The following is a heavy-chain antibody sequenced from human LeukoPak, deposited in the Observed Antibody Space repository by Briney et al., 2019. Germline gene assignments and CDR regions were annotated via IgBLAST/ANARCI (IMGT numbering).Heavy chain of an antibody. CDR2: ISYIGST. CDR3: ATDKISINAFDM. D-gene: IGHD1-14*01. Sequence: KTSETLSLTCSVSGASISGHYLTWIRQPLGKGLEWIGYISYIGSTNYNPSLKSRLTISVDRSKNQFSLKLSSVTAADTAIYHCATDKISINAFDMWGQGTMVTVSS. V-gene: IGHV4-59*11. CDR1: GASISGHY. J-gene: IGHJ3*02.